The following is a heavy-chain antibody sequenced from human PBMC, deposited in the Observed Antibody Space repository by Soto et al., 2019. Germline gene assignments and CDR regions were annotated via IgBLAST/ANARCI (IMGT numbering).Heavy chain of an antibody. V-gene: IGHV3-30-3*01. Sequence: QVQVVESGGGVVQPGRSLRLSCAASGFTFSSYAMHWVRQAPGKGLEWVAVISYDGSNKYYADSVKGRFTISRDNSKNTLYLQMNSLRAEDTAVYYCARIPGQQLVIDYWGQGTLVTVSS. D-gene: IGHD6-13*01. CDR3: ARIPGQQLVIDY. J-gene: IGHJ4*02. CDR1: GFTFSSYA. CDR2: ISYDGSNK.